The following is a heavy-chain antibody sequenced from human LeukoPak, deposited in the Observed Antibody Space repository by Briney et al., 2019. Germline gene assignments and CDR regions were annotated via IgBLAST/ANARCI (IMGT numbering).Heavy chain of an antibody. J-gene: IGHJ4*02. D-gene: IGHD6-19*01. V-gene: IGHV3-30*02. CDR3: AKASDSSLIAVTHYFDY. Sequence: PGGSLRLSCAAPGFPFNAYNIHWIRQAPGRGLEWVSFIRNDETEIHYADFAKGRFTISRDKSKNSVFLQMNSLRPDDTAVYYCAKASDSSLIAVTHYFDYWGQGTLVAVSS. CDR2: IRNDETEI. CDR1: GFPFNAYN.